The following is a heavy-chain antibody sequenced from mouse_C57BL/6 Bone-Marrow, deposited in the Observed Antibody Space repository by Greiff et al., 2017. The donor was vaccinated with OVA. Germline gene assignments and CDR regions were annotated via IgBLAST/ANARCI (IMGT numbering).Heavy chain of an antibody. D-gene: IGHD2-4*01. Sequence: EVMLVESGEGLVKPGGSLKLSCAASGFTFSRYAMSWVRQTPEKRLEWVAYISSGGDYIYYADTVKGRFTISRDNARNTLYLQMSSLTSEDTAMYYCTRGGGTMITYFDYWAKAPLSQSPQ. CDR3: TRGGGTMITYFDY. CDR2: ISSGGDYI. CDR1: GFTFSRYA. J-gene: IGHJ2*01. V-gene: IGHV5-9-1*02.